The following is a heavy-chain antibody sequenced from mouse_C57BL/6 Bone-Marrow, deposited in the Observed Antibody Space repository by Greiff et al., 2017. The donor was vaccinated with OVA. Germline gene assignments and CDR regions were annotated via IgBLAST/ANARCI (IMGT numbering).Heavy chain of an antibody. D-gene: IGHD3-2*02. Sequence: EVKLQESGGGLVQPGGSMKLSCAASGFTFSDAWMDWVRQSPEKGLEWVAEIRNKANNHATYYAESVKGRFTISRDDSKSSVYLQMNSLRAEDTGIDYCTRLTAQATGFAYWGQGTLVTVSA. V-gene: IGHV6-6*01. CDR2: IRNKANNHAT. CDR3: TRLTAQATGFAY. CDR1: GFTFSDAW. J-gene: IGHJ3*01.